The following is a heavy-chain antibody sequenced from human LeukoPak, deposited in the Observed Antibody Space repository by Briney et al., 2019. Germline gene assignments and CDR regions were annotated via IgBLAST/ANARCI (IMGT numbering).Heavy chain of an antibody. CDR1: GCSFTSYW. CDR2: IYPGDSDT. D-gene: IGHD2-2*01. Sequence: GESLKISCKGSGCSFTSYWIGWVRQMPGKGLEWMGIIYPGDSDTRYSPSFQGQVTISADKSISTAYLQWSSLKASDTAMYYCARPNDYCSSTSCYGAFDIWGQGTMVTVSS. J-gene: IGHJ3*02. V-gene: IGHV5-51*01. CDR3: ARPNDYCSSTSCYGAFDI.